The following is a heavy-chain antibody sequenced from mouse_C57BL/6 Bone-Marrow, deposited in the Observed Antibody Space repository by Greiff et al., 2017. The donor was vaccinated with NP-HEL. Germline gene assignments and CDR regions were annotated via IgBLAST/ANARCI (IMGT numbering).Heavy chain of an antibody. Sequence: VQLKQSGPELVKPGASVKISCKASGYSFTDYNMNWVKQSYGKSLEWFGVINPNYGTTSSNQKFKGKASLTVDPSSSTADMQLNGLTSEDSAVYYCARGHYGSPYCFAYWGQGTLVTVSA. J-gene: IGHJ3*01. CDR3: ARGHYGSPYCFAY. D-gene: IGHD1-1*01. CDR2: INPNYGTT. CDR1: GYSFTDYN. V-gene: IGHV1-39*01.